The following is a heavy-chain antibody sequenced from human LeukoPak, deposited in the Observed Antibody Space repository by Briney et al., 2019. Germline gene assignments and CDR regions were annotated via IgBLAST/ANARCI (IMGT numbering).Heavy chain of an antibody. J-gene: IGHJ4*02. CDR3: ARRYGDYYHAIAS. D-gene: IGHD4-17*01. CDR2: ISSTGSST. CDR1: GFTFSTHA. V-gene: IGHV3-23*01. Sequence: GGSLRLSCAASGFTFSTHAMSWVRQAPGKGLECVSAISSTGSSTYYADSVKGRFTISRDNAKDTVYLQLNSLRAEDTAVYYCARRYGDYYHAIASWGQGTLVTVSS.